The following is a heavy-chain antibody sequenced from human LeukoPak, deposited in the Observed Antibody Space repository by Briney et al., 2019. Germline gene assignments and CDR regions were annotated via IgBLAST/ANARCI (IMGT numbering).Heavy chain of an antibody. CDR1: GFNFADFA. CDR3: AKDRRTAAGGTSFDY. D-gene: IGHD1-26*01. V-gene: IGHV3-9*01. J-gene: IGHJ4*02. Sequence: GGSLRLSCAASGFNFADFAMHWVRQAPGQGLEWVSGISWNSGNIGYADSGKGRFTVSRDNAKNSLYLQMNSLRAEDTAFYYCAKDRRTAAGGTSFDYWGEGTLVTVSS. CDR2: ISWNSGNI.